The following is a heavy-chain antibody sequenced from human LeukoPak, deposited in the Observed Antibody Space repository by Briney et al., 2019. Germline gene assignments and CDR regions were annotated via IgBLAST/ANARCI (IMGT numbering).Heavy chain of an antibody. Sequence: SETLSLTCTVSGGSINNYYWSWIRQPARKGLEWIGRIYTGGSTNYNPSLKSRLTMAVATSKNQSPLQLSSATGADTAVYYCARGSSRSADIFPGGDAFDIWGQRTMGSVSS. CDR3: ARGSSRSADIFPGGDAFDI. CDR2: IYTGGST. CDR1: GGSINNYY. J-gene: IGHJ3*02. D-gene: IGHD3-16*02. V-gene: IGHV4-4*07.